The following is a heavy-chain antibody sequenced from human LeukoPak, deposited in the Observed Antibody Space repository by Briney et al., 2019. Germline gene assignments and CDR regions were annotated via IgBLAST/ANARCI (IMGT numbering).Heavy chain of an antibody. CDR3: AREYYSSFDY. J-gene: IGHJ4*02. D-gene: IGHD2-21*01. Sequence: GGPLRLSCVASGFSFNPYWMAWVRQPPGKGLEWVATISHDGYSTFYVDSVRGRFSISRDNAQNSLFLQMSSLRVDDTAVYYCAREYYSSFDYWGQGALVTVSS. CDR2: ISHDGYST. CDR1: GFSFNPYW. V-gene: IGHV3-7*01.